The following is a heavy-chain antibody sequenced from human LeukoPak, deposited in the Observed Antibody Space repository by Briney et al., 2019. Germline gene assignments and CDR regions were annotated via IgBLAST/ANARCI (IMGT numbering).Heavy chain of an antibody. CDR2: ISAYNANT. J-gene: IGHJ6*02. Sequence: GASVKVSCKASGYTFTNYGISWVRQAPGQGLEWMGWISAYNANTKYAQKLQGRVTMTTDTSTSTAYMELRSLRSDDTAVYYCARDRSGQSFGYYYYGMDVWGQGTTVTVSS. D-gene: IGHD3-16*01. V-gene: IGHV1-18*01. CDR1: GYTFTNYG. CDR3: ARDRSGQSFGYYYYGMDV.